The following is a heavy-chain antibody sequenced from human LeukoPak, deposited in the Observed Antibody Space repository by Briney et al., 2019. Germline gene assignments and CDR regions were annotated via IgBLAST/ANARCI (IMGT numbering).Heavy chain of an antibody. D-gene: IGHD3-22*01. J-gene: IGHJ4*02. Sequence: GGSLRLSCAASGFTFSSYSMNWVRQAPGKGLEWVSAISGSGGSTYYADSVKGRFTISRDNSKNTLYLQMNSLRAEDTAVYYCAKEQYYYDSSGYYPPLGYWGQGTLVTVSS. CDR1: GFTFSSYS. V-gene: IGHV3-23*01. CDR2: ISGSGGST. CDR3: AKEQYYYDSSGYYPPLGY.